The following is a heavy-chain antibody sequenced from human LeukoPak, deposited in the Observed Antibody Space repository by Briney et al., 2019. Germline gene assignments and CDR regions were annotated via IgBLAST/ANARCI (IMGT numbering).Heavy chain of an antibody. Sequence: GASVKVSCKSSGYTFPSYDINWVRQATGQGLEWMGWRNPNSGNWGYAQKCQGRVTMTRNKSISTAYMELRSLRSEGTAVGYCARVGFPKWHYYYYYMEVWGKGTTVSVSS. D-gene: IGHD1-26*01. CDR3: ARVGFPKWHYYYYYMEV. CDR1: GYTFPSYD. J-gene: IGHJ6*03. CDR2: RNPNSGNW. V-gene: IGHV1-8*01.